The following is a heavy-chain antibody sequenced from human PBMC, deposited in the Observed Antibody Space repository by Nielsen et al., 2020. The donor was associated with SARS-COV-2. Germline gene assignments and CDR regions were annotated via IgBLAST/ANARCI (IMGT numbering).Heavy chain of an antibody. CDR3: ARVNDSSGYYLRNWFDP. CDR1: GYTFTSYG. V-gene: IGHV1-18*01. CDR2: ISAYNGNT. Sequence: ASVKVSCKASGYTFTSYGISWVRQAPGQGLVWMGWISAYNGNTNYAQKLQGRVTMTTDTSTSTAYMELRSLRSDDTAVYYCARVNDSSGYYLRNWFDPWGQGTLVTVSS. D-gene: IGHD3-22*01. J-gene: IGHJ5*02.